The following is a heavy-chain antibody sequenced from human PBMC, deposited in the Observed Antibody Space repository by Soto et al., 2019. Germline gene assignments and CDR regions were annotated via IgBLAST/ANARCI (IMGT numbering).Heavy chain of an antibody. Sequence: QVQLVESGGGVVQPGRSLRLSCAASGFTLSSYGIHWVRQAPGKGLEWVAVIWYDGSNKYYADSVKGRFTISRDNSKNTLYLQMNSLRAEDTAVYYCARTASAAPYYFDYWGQGTLVTVSS. CDR2: IWYDGSNK. D-gene: IGHD2-2*01. CDR1: GFTLSSYG. J-gene: IGHJ4*02. CDR3: ARTASAAPYYFDY. V-gene: IGHV3-33*01.